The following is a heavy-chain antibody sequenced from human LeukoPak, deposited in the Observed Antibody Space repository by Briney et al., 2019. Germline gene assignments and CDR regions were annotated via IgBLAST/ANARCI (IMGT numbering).Heavy chain of an antibody. D-gene: IGHD2-8*01. J-gene: IGHJ6*03. V-gene: IGHV3-9*01. CDR3: ARELNGYYYMDV. Sequence: GRSLRLSCAASGFTFDDYAMHWVRQAPGKGLEWVSGISWNSGSIGYADSVKGRFTISRDNAKNSLYLQMNSLRAEDTAVYYCARELNGYYYMDVWGKGTTVTVSS. CDR2: ISWNSGSI. CDR1: GFTFDDYA.